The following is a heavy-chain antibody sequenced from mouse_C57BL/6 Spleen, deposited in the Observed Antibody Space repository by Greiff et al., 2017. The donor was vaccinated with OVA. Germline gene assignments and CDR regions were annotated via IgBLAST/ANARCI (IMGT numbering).Heavy chain of an antibody. J-gene: IGHJ2*01. CDR3: ARSDYGSSYGYFDY. V-gene: IGHV1-50*01. Sequence: QVQLQQPGAELVKPGASVKLSCKASGYTFTSYWMQWVKQRPGQGLEWIGEIDPSDSYTNYNQKFKGKATLTVDTSSSTAYMQLSSLTSEDSAVYYCARSDYGSSYGYFDYWGQGTTLTVSS. CDR2: IDPSDSYT. CDR1: GYTFTSYW. D-gene: IGHD1-1*01.